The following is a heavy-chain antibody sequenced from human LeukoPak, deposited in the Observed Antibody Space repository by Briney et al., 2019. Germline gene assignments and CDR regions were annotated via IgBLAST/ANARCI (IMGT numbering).Heavy chain of an antibody. V-gene: IGHV4-39*01. Sequence: PSETLSLTCTGSGGSISSSSYYWGWIRQPPGKGLEWIGSIYYSGSTYYNPSLKSRVTISVDTSKNQFSLKLSSVTAADTAVYYCARHPYGDYEYWGQGTLVTVSS. J-gene: IGHJ4*02. CDR1: GGSISSSSYY. CDR3: ARHPYGDYEY. CDR2: IYYSGST. D-gene: IGHD4-17*01.